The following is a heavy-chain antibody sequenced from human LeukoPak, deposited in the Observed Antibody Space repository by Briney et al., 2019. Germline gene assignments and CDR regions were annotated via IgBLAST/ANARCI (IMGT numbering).Heavy chain of an antibody. J-gene: IGHJ2*01. CDR1: GFTFSSYW. CDR3: ANAGNIPTDSSSWLEHWYFDL. D-gene: IGHD6-13*01. V-gene: IGHV3-7*01. CDR2: IKQDGSEK. Sequence: GGSLRLSCAASGFTFSSYWMSWVRQAPGKGLEWVANIKQDGSEKYYVDSVKGRFTISRDNAKNSLYLQMNSLRAEDTAVYYCANAGNIPTDSSSWLEHWYFDLWGRGTLVTVSS.